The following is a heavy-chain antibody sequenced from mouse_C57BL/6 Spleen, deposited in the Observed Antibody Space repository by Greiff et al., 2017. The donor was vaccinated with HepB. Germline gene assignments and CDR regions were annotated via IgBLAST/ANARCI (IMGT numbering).Heavy chain of an antibody. CDR2: IDPSDSYT. CDR3: ARGGSSGTYYAMDY. D-gene: IGHD3-2*02. V-gene: IGHV1-69*01. CDR1: GYTFTSYW. Sequence: VKLQQPGAELVMPGASVKLSCKASGYTFTSYWMHWVKQRPGQGLEWIGEIDPSDSYTNYNQKFKGKSTLTVDKSSSTAYMQLSSLTSEDSAVYYCARGGSSGTYYAMDYWGQGTSVTVSS. J-gene: IGHJ4*01.